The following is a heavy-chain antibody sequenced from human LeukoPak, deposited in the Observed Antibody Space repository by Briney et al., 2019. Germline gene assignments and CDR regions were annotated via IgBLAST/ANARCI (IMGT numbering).Heavy chain of an antibody. CDR3: ARPGPGTEVGAFDI. Sequence: SETLSLTCAVYGGSFSGYYWSWIRQPPGKGLEWIGEINHSGSTNYNPSLKSRVTISVDTSKNQFSLKLSSVTAADTAMYYCARPGPGTEVGAFDIWGQGTMVTVSS. CDR1: GGSFSGYY. V-gene: IGHV4-34*01. J-gene: IGHJ3*02. D-gene: IGHD1-1*01. CDR2: INHSGST.